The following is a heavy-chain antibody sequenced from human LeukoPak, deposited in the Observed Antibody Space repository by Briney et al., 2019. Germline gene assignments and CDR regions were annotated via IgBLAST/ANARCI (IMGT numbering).Heavy chain of an antibody. J-gene: IGHJ6*02. CDR3: AKDLNGDRIYGIYYFYGMDV. CDR2: ISSYSSSI. D-gene: IGHD4-17*01. V-gene: IGHV3-21*01. CDR1: GFTFTDYS. Sequence: GGPLRLSCAASGFTFTDYSMNWVRQAPGKGLEWVSSISSYSSSIYYADSLKGRFTISRDNSKNTLYLQMNSLRTEDTAVYYCAKDLNGDRIYGIYYFYGMDVWGQGTTVTVSS.